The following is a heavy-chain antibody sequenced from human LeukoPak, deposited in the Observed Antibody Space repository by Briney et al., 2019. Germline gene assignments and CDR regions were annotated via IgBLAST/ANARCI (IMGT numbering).Heavy chain of an antibody. Sequence: SETLSLTCTVSGGSVSSYYWTWIRQPAGKGLEGIGRVYISGSPIYNPSLQSRFTTSVDTSKNQSSLKLSSVTAADTAVYYCARLSANWFDPWGQGTLVTVSS. CDR3: ARLSANWFDP. CDR1: GGSVSSYY. J-gene: IGHJ5*01. V-gene: IGHV4-4*07. CDR2: VYISGSP.